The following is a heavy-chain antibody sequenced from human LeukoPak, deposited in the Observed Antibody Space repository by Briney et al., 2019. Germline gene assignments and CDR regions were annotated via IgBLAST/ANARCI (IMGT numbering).Heavy chain of an antibody. J-gene: IGHJ5*01. Sequence: GASVNVSCKASGYTFTSHYTHWVRQAPGQGLEWMGIINPSSGSTSYAQKFQGRVTMTRDTSTSTVYMELSSLRSEDTAVYYCTRGMDILTGYWFDSWGQGTLVTASS. CDR1: GYTFTSHY. D-gene: IGHD3-9*01. V-gene: IGHV1-46*01. CDR3: TRGMDILTGYWFDS. CDR2: INPSSGST.